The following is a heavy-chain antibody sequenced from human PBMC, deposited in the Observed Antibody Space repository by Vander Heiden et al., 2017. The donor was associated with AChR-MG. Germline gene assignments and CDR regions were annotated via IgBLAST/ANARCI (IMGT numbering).Heavy chain of an antibody. V-gene: IGHV3-21*01. CDR1: GFTFSSYG. D-gene: IGHD6-13*01. Sequence: EVQLVESRGGLVKPGRTLRFSCTASGFTFSSYGMNWVRQAPGKGLEWVSSISSSSSYIYYADSVKGRFTISRDNAKNSLYLQMNSLRAEDTAVYYCASSSSPGFDPWGQGTLVTVSS. CDR2: ISSSSSYI. CDR3: ASSSSPGFDP. J-gene: IGHJ5*02.